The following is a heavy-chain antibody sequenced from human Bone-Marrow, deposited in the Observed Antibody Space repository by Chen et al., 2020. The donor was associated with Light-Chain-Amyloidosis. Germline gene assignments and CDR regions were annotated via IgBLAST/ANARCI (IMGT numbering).Heavy chain of an antibody. J-gene: IGHJ6*02. D-gene: IGHD3-10*01. CDR1: GFTFSSYA. CDR3: AREGLVGQNYYGSGSYGMDV. V-gene: IGHV3-30*04. Sequence: QVQLVESGGGVVQPGRSLRLSCAASGFTFSSYAMRRVRQAPGKGLEWVAVISYDGSNKYYADSVKGRFTISRDNSKNTLYLQMNSLRAEDTAVYYCAREGLVGQNYYGSGSYGMDVWGQGTTVTVSS. CDR2: ISYDGSNK.